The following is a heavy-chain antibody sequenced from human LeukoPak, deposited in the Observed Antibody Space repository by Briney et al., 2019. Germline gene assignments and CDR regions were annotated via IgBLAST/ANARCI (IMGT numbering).Heavy chain of an antibody. J-gene: IGHJ4*02. CDR1: GVTFSSLI. V-gene: IGHV3-48*04. CDR2: ISASSRTK. CDR3: AAQSSGSSTRAPDF. D-gene: IGHD1-26*01. Sequence: SGGSLRLSCETSGVTFSSLILNWVRQPPGKGLEWLSYISASSRTKYYADSVKGRFIVSRDNAKNSLFLQMDSLRAEDTALYYCAAQSSGSSTRAPDFWGQGTLVTVSS.